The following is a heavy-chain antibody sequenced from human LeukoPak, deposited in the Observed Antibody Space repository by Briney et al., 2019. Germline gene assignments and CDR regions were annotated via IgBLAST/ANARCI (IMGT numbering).Heavy chain of an antibody. CDR3: ARDFVVGGVNSDY. CDR1: IYTFPSYG. Sequence: ASVTDSCKSTIYTFPSYGISWVGQPPGQGLEVMGFNSAYNCNTNYAQKLQGRVTMSTDTSTSTAYMELRSLRSDDSAVYYCARDFVVGGVNSDYWGQGTLVTVCS. D-gene: IGHD3-10*01. J-gene: IGHJ4*02. CDR2: NSAYNCNT. V-gene: IGHV1-18*04.